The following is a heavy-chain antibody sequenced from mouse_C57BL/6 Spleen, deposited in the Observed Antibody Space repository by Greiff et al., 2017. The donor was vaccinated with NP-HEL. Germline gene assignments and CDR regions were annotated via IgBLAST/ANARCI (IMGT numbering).Heavy chain of an antibody. CDR1: GFTIKNTY. CDR3: ARDPIITTVVAPCAY. Sequence: EVMLVESVAELVRPGASVKLSCTASGFTIKNTYMHWVKQRPEQGLEWIGRIDPANGNTKYAPKFQGKATITVDTSSNTAYLQLSSLTSEYTAIYYCARDPIITTVVAPCAYWGQGTLVTVSA. J-gene: IGHJ3*01. CDR2: IDPANGNT. V-gene: IGHV14-3*01. D-gene: IGHD1-1*01.